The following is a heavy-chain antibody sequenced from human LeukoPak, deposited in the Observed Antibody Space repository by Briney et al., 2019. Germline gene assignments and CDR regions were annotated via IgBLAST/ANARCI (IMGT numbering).Heavy chain of an antibody. Sequence: GGSPRLSCAASGFTFSSYAMSWVRQAPGKGLEWVSAISGSGGSTYYADSVKGRYTISRDNSKNTLYLQMNSLRAEDTAVYYCAKHYNSNYGMDVWGQGTTVTVSS. CDR2: ISGSGGST. J-gene: IGHJ6*02. CDR1: GFTFSSYA. CDR3: AKHYNSNYGMDV. D-gene: IGHD3-10*01. V-gene: IGHV3-23*01.